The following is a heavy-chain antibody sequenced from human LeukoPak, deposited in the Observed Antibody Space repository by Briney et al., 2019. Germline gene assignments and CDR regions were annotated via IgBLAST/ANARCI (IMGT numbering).Heavy chain of an antibody. V-gene: IGHV3-30-3*01. CDR2: ISYDGSNK. D-gene: IGHD3-22*01. Sequence: PGGSLRLSCAASGFTFSSYAMHWVRQAPGKGLEWVAVISYDGSNKYCADSVKGRFTISRDNSKNTLYLQMNSLRAEDTAVYYCARSITMIVVVTRPFDIWGQGTMVTVSS. CDR1: GFTFSSYA. CDR3: ARSITMIVVVTRPFDI. J-gene: IGHJ3*02.